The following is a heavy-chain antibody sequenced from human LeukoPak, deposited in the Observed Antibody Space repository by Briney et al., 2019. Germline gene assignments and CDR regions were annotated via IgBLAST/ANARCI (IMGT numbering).Heavy chain of an antibody. Sequence: PSETLSLTCTVSGGSISSYYWSWIRQLPGKGLEWIGYIYYSGSTNYNPSLKSRVTISVDTSKNQFSLKLSSVTAADTAVYYCASSHRAGSLYFDYWGQGTLVTVSS. CDR1: GGSISSYY. J-gene: IGHJ4*02. CDR3: ASSHRAGSLYFDY. V-gene: IGHV4-59*01. D-gene: IGHD6-19*01. CDR2: IYYSGST.